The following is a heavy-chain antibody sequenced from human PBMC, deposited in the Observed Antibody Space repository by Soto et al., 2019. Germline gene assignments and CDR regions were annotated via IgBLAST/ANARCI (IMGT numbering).Heavy chain of an antibody. D-gene: IGHD6-19*01. CDR2: IIPIFGTA. V-gene: IGHV1-69*12. CDR1: GGTFSSYA. Sequence: QVQLVQSGAEVKKPGSSVKVSCKASGGTFSSYAISWVRQAPGQGLEWMGGIIPIFGTANYAQKFQGRVTITADESTSTAYMELSSLRSEDTAVYYCGAPGAVAGDDAFDIWGQGTMVTVSS. CDR3: GAPGAVAGDDAFDI. J-gene: IGHJ3*02.